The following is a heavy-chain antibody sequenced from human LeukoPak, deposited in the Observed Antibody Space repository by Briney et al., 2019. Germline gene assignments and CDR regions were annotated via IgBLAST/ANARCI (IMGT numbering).Heavy chain of an antibody. D-gene: IGHD5-24*01. V-gene: IGHV3-21*01. CDR3: ARGPLGGYNSAWFDP. CDR1: EFTFSSYH. CDR2: ISSSTSYI. Sequence: RSGGPLRLSCAASEFTFSSYHMNWVRQAPGKGLEWVSFISSSTSYIYYADSVKGRFTIPRDNAKNSLYLQMNSLRVEDTAVYYCARGPLGGYNSAWFDPWGQGTLVTVSS. J-gene: IGHJ5*02.